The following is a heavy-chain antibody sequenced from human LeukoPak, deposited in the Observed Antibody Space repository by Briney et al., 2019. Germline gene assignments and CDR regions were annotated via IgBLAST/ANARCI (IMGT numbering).Heavy chain of an antibody. CDR1: GGSISSHY. CDR3: ARLIGDIAVSGTSWFDP. Sequence: PSETLSLTCTVSGGSISSHYWSWIRQAPGKGLEWIGCIYYSGSTNYNPSLKSRVTISVDTSKNQFSLKLSSVTAADTAMYYCARLIGDIAVSGTSWFDPWGQGTLVTVSS. J-gene: IGHJ5*02. CDR2: IYYSGST. V-gene: IGHV4-59*11. D-gene: IGHD6-19*01.